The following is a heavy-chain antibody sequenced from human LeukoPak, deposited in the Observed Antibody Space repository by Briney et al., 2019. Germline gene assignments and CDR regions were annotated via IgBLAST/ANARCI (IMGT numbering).Heavy chain of an antibody. D-gene: IGHD6-19*01. J-gene: IGHJ4*02. V-gene: IGHV5-51*01. Sequence: GESLKISCKGSGFSFTSYWIGWVRQMPGKGLEWMGVIYPGDSDTRYSPSFQGQVTISADKSISTAYLQWSSLKASDTAMYYCAILASGWWYYFDYWGQGTLVTVSS. CDR1: GFSFTSYW. CDR2: IYPGDSDT. CDR3: AILASGWWYYFDY.